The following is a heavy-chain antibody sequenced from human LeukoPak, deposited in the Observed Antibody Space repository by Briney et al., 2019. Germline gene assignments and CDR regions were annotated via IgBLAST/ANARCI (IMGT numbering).Heavy chain of an antibody. Sequence: ETLSLTCTVSGYSISRGYYWGWIRQPPGKGLEWVSAISGSGGSTYYADSVKGRFTISRDNSKNTLYLQMNSLRAEDTAVYYCAKGSVVIKPNFGYYFDYWGRGTLVTVSS. CDR3: AKGSVVIKPNFGYYFDY. CDR2: ISGSGGST. CDR1: GYSISRGYY. J-gene: IGHJ4*02. V-gene: IGHV3-23*01. D-gene: IGHD3-3*01.